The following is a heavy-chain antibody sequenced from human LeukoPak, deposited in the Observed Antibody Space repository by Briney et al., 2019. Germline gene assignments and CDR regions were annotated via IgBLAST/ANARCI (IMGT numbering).Heavy chain of an antibody. CDR1: AFTFSSYG. D-gene: IGHD2-8*01. V-gene: IGHV3-30*02. CDR3: AKDRCSNGIGCYYYYMDV. J-gene: IGHJ6*03. Sequence: GGSLRLSCAASAFTFSSYGMHWVRQAPGKGLEWVAYIQYDRTNEQYAHSVKGRFRVSRDNSKNILYLQMNSLRTEDTAVYYCAKDRCSNGIGCYYYYMDVWGKGTTVTISS. CDR2: IQYDRTNE.